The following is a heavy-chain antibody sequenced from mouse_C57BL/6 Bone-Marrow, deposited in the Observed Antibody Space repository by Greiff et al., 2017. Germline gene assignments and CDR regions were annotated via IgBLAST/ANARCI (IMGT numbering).Heavy chain of an antibody. J-gene: IGHJ3*01. D-gene: IGHD3-2*02. CDR1: GYSITSDY. Sequence: EVKLVESGPGLAKPSQTLSLTCSVTGYSITSDYWNWIRKFPGNKLEYMGYISYSGSTYYNPSLKSRISITRDTSKNQYYLQLNSVTTEDTATYYGASRVASSGPAWFADWGQGTLVTVSA. V-gene: IGHV3-8*01. CDR3: ASRVASSGPAWFAD. CDR2: ISYSGST.